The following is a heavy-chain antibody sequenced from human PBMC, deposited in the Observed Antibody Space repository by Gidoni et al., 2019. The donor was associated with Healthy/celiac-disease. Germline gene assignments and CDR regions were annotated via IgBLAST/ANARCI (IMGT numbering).Heavy chain of an antibody. J-gene: IGHJ6*02. V-gene: IGHV3-15*01. Sequence: EVQLVESGGGLVKPGGSLRLSCAASGFTFSNAWMSWVRQAPGKGLGWVGRIKSKTDGGTTDYAAPVKGRFTISRDDSKNTLYLQMNSLKTEDTAVYYCTTDSSGPYYYYGMDVWGQGTTVTVSS. D-gene: IGHD3-22*01. CDR1: GFTFSNAW. CDR2: IKSKTDGGTT. CDR3: TTDSSGPYYYYGMDV.